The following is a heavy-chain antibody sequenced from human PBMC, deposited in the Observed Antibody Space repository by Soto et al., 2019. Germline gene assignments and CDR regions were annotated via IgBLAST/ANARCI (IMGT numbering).Heavy chain of an antibody. D-gene: IGHD5-12*01. J-gene: IGHJ6*02. CDR2: IIPIFGTA. V-gene: IGHV1-69*13. CDR3: ARGGYDYYYYYGRDV. Sequence: GASVKVSCKASGGTFSSYAISWVRQARGQGLEWMGGIIPIFGTANYAQKFQGRVTITADESTSTAYMELSSLRSEDTAVYYCARGGYDYYYYYGRDVWGQGTTVTVSS. CDR1: GGTFSSYA.